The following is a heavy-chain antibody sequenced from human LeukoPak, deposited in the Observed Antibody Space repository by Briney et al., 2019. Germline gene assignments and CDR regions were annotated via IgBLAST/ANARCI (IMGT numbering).Heavy chain of an antibody. V-gene: IGHV1-69*04. CDR3: ARDRSHDYGDYFATDAFDI. CDR1: GGTFSSYA. J-gene: IGHJ3*02. CDR2: IIPILGIA. Sequence: SVKVSCKASGGTFSSYAISWVRQAPGQGLEWMGRIIPILGIANYAQKFQGRVTITADKSTSTAYMELSSLRSEDTAVYYCARDRSHDYGDYFATDAFDIWGQGTMVTVSS. D-gene: IGHD4-17*01.